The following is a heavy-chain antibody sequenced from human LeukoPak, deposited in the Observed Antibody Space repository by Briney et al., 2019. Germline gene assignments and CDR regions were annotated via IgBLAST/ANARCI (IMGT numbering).Heavy chain of an antibody. D-gene: IGHD3-22*01. V-gene: IGHV1-18*01. J-gene: IGHJ5*02. CDR2: ISAYNGNT. Sequence: GASVKVSCKASGGTFSSYGISWVRQAPGQGLEWMGWISAYNGNTNYAQKLQGRVTMTTDTSTSTAYMELRSLRSDDTAVYYCARVLYDRTGNNWFDPWGQGTLVTVSS. CDR1: GGTFSSYG. CDR3: ARVLYDRTGNNWFDP.